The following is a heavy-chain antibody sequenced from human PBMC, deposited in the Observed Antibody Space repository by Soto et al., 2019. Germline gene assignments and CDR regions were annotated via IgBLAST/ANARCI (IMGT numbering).Heavy chain of an antibody. D-gene: IGHD2-2*02. CDR2: ISSSSSTI. J-gene: IGHJ6*02. CDR1: GFTFSSYS. V-gene: IGHV3-48*01. CDR3: ATRGGVAVVVPAAILPYYYYGMDV. Sequence: PGGSLRLSCAASGFTFSSYSMNWVRQAPGKGLEWVSYISSSSSTIYYADSVKGRFTISRDNAKNSLYLQMNSLRAEDTAVYYCATRGGVAVVVPAAILPYYYYGMDVWGQGTTVTVSS.